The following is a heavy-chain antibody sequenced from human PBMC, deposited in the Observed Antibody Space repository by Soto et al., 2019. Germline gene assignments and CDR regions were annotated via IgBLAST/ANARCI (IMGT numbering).Heavy chain of an antibody. CDR3: ARLQSRHWVDY. CDR1: DSSISISVYD. J-gene: IGHJ4*02. CDR2: VYYNVGT. D-gene: IGHD3-16*01. Sequence: PERLSLXCIFSDSSISISVYDWGWIRQPPGKGLEWIASVYYNVGTYYNPSLKSRVTISVDTSANQFSLNLSSVTAADTAVYYCARLQSRHWVDYWGQGTMVTVSS. V-gene: IGHV4-39*01.